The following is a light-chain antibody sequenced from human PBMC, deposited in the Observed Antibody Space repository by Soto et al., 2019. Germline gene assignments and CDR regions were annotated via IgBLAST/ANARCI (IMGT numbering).Light chain of an antibody. Sequence: IQTTQAPSSLSACVGDRVTITCPTSQSISSYLNWYQQKLGRAPKLLIYAASTLRSGVPSRFSGSGFGTDFTLTISTLQPEDSATYYCQQSYTTPGTFGQGTRLEI. V-gene: IGKV1-39*01. CDR3: QQSYTTPGT. CDR2: AAS. CDR1: QSISSY. J-gene: IGKJ5*01.